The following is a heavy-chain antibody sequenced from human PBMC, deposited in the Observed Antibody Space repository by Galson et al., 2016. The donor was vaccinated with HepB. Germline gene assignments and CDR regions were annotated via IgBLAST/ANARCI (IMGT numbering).Heavy chain of an antibody. CDR3: AKDRPEGGFPHYFDS. CDR1: GASISNGGYY. Sequence: TLSLTCTVSGASISNGGYYWSWIRQHPGKGLEWIGYIFYSGGTYFNPSLESRVTMSVDTSKNQFSLQLTSVPAADAAVYYCAKDRPEGGFPHYFDSWGQGTLVTVSS. J-gene: IGHJ4*02. V-gene: IGHV4-31*03. D-gene: IGHD1-14*01. CDR2: IFYSGGT.